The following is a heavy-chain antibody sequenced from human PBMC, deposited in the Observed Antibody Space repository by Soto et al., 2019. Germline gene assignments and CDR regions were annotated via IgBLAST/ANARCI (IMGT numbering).Heavy chain of an antibody. CDR2: IYWDDDK. Sequence: QITLKESGPTLVKPTQTLTLTCTFSGFSLTSGAVAVAWIRQPPGKALEWLALIYWDDDKRYSPSLKSRLTTAKDTPKNQVVLTMTNMVPVDTATYYCAHPSDSVAYLDYWGQGALVTVSA. V-gene: IGHV2-5*02. CDR1: GFSLTSGAVA. CDR3: AHPSDSVAYLDY. D-gene: IGHD3-22*01. J-gene: IGHJ4*02.